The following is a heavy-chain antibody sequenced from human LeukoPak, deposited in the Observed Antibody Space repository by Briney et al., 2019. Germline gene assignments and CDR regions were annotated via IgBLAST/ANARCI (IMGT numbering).Heavy chain of an antibody. D-gene: IGHD4-4*01. CDR3: ARGTVTTHFDY. CDR2: IYYSGST. Sequence: SETLSLTCTVSGGSLSSYYWSWVRQPPGKGLEWSGYIYYSGSTNYNPALKSRVTISVDTSKNQFSLKLSSVTAADTAVYYCARGTVTTHFDYWGQGTLVTVSS. J-gene: IGHJ4*02. V-gene: IGHV4-59*01. CDR1: GGSLSSYY.